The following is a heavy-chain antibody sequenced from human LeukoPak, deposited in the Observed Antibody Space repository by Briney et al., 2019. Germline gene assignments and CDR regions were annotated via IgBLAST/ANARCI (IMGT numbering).Heavy chain of an antibody. J-gene: IGHJ4*02. CDR3: TRGLDYGDYARAALSNDY. CDR1: GFTFTSYS. CDR2: ISSSSSYI. D-gene: IGHD4-17*01. Sequence: PGGSLRLSCAASGFTFTSYSMNWVRQAPGKGLQWVSSISSSSSYIYYADSVKGRFTISRDNAKNSLYLQMNSLRVEDTAVYSCTRGLDYGDYARAALSNDYWGQGTLVTVSS. V-gene: IGHV3-21*01.